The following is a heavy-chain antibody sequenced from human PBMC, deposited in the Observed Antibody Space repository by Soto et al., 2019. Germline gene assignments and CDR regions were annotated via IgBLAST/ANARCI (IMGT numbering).Heavy chain of an antibody. Sequence: RASVKVSCKASGGTFSSYAISWVRQAPGQGLEWMGGIIPIFGTANYAQKFQGRVTITADESTSTAYMELSSLRSEDTAVYYCARESAYLPYTAMVRHFDYWGQVTLVTVSS. V-gene: IGHV1-69*13. CDR1: GGTFSSYA. D-gene: IGHD5-18*01. CDR3: ARESAYLPYTAMVRHFDY. J-gene: IGHJ4*02. CDR2: IIPIFGTA.